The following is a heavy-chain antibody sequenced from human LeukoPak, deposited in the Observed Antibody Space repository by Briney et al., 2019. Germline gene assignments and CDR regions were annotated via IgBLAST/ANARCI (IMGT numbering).Heavy chain of an antibody. J-gene: IGHJ5*02. Sequence: PSETVSLTCTVSGGSISSGGYYWSGIPQHPGKGLEWIGYIYYSGSTYYNPSLRSRVPISVDTSKNQFSLKLSSVTAADAAVYNCARDGGGYFDWLPPIGPWGQGTLVTVSS. D-gene: IGHD3-9*01. CDR3: ARDGGGYFDWLPPIGP. CDR1: GGSISSGGYY. CDR2: IYYSGST. V-gene: IGHV4-31*03.